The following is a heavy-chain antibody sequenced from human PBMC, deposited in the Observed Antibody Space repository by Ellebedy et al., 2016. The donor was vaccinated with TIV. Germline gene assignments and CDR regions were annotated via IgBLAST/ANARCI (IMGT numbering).Heavy chain of an antibody. V-gene: IGHV3-9*01. Sequence: GGSLRLXXAASGFTFDDYAMHWVRQAPGKGLEWVSGISWNSGSIGYADSVKGRFTISRDNAKNSLYLQMNSLRAEDTAVYYCARGYGGNWFDPWGQGTLVTVSS. CDR3: ARGYGGNWFDP. CDR2: ISWNSGSI. D-gene: IGHD3-16*01. CDR1: GFTFDDYA. J-gene: IGHJ5*02.